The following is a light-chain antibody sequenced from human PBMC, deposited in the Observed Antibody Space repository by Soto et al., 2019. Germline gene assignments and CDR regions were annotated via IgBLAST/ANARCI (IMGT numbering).Light chain of an antibody. CDR2: WAS. V-gene: IGKV4-1*01. CDR1: QSVFYSSNNKNY. Sequence: DIVMTQSPESLAVSLGERATINCKSSQSVFYSSNNKNYLTWYQQKPGQPPKLLIYWASTRESGVPDRFSASGSETEFTLTISSLQAEDVAVYYCQQYYSLPLTFGGGTKVEIK. CDR3: QQYYSLPLT. J-gene: IGKJ4*01.